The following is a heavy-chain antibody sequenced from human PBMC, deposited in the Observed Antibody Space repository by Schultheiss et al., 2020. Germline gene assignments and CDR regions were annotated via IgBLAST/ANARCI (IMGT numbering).Heavy chain of an antibody. CDR2: IYYSGST. CDR3: ARGPRIMENYYYGLDV. Sequence: SQTLSLTCAVSGGSISSGGYSWTWIRQTPGKGLEWIGYIYYSGSTYYNPSLKSRVTISVDTSKNQFSLRLTSVTAADTAVYYCARGPRIMENYYYGLDVWGQGTTVTVSS. V-gene: IGHV4-30-4*07. D-gene: IGHD3-3*01. J-gene: IGHJ6*02. CDR1: GGSISSGGYS.